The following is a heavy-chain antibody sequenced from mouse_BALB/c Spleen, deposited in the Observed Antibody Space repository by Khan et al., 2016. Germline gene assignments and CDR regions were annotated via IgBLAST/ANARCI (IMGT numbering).Heavy chain of an antibody. Sequence: QVQLKQSGPGLVAPSQSLSITCTVSGFSLTSYGVHWVRQPPGKGLEWLVVIWSDGSTTYNSAFKSRLSISKDNSQSQVFLKMNSLQTDDTAMYXCARRGDGGGAMDYWGQGTSVTDSS. CDR3: ARRGDGGGAMDY. J-gene: IGHJ4*01. CDR1: GFSLTSYG. CDR2: IWSDGST. V-gene: IGHV2-6*02. D-gene: IGHD1-1*02.